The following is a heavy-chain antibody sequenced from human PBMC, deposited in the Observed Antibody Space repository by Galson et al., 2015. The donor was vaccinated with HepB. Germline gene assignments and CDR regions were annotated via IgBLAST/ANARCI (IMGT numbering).Heavy chain of an antibody. J-gene: IGHJ4*02. Sequence: SVKVSCKASGYTFTGYYMSWVRQAPGQGLEWMGWINPNSGGTNYAQKFQGRVTMTRDTSISTAYMELSSLISDDTAVYYCARGSIAVAGARLGYWGQGTLVTVSS. V-gene: IGHV1-2*02. CDR3: ARGSIAVAGARLGY. D-gene: IGHD6-19*01. CDR1: GYTFTGYY. CDR2: INPNSGGT.